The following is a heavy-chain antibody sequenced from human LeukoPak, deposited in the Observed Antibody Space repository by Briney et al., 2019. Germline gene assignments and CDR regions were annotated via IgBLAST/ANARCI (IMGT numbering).Heavy chain of an antibody. V-gene: IGHV1-2*02. Sequence: ASVKVSCKASGYTFTGYDMHWVRQAPGQGLEWMGWINPNSGGTNYAQKFQGRVTMTRDTSISTAYMELSRLRSDDTAVYYCARVIAAAGTNYFDYWGQGTLVTVSS. CDR2: INPNSGGT. D-gene: IGHD6-13*01. J-gene: IGHJ4*02. CDR3: ARVIAAAGTNYFDY. CDR1: GYTFTGYD.